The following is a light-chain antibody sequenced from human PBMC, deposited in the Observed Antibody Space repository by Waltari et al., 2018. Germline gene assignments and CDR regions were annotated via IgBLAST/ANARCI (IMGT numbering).Light chain of an antibody. CDR3: SSYTLTDTRV. CDR2: DVR. CDR1: SSDVGAYNL. Sequence: QSALTQPASVSASPGQSITISCPGTSSDVGAYNLSSWYPQYPGKAPQLIIYDVRTRPSGISDRFSGDKSDNTASLTISGLRAEDEADYYCSSYTLTDTRVFGGGT. J-gene: IGLJ3*02. V-gene: IGLV2-14*01.